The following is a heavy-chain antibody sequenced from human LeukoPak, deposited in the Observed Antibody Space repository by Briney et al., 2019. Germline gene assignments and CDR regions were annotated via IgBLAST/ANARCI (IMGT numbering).Heavy chain of an antibody. J-gene: IGHJ3*02. CDR2: ISASGGST. Sequence: GGSLRLSCAASGFTFSSYAMSWVRQAPGKGLEWVSAISASGGSTYYADSMKGRFTISRDNAKSTLYLQMNSLRDEDTALYYCALLPPDALDIWGQGTLVTVSP. D-gene: IGHD3-22*01. CDR1: GFTFSSYA. V-gene: IGHV3-23*01. CDR3: ALLPPDALDI.